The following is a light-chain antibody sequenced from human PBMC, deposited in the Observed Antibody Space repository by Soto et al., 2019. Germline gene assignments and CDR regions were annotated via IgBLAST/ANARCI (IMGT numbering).Light chain of an antibody. V-gene: IGKV1-5*01. J-gene: IGKJ4*01. CDR3: QQYNSYSPLT. Sequence: DIQMTQSPSTLSASVGDRVTITCRASQSISSWLAWYQQKPGKAPKLLIYDASSLESGVPSRFSGSGSGTEFTLTISRLQPDDFATYYCQQYNSYSPLTFGGGTKGEIK. CDR2: DAS. CDR1: QSISSW.